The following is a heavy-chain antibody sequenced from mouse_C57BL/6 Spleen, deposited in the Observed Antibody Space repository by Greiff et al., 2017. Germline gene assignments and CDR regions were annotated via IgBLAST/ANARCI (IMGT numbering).Heavy chain of an antibody. J-gene: IGHJ1*03. CDR2: IYPRSGNT. Sequence: QVQLQQSGAELARPGASVKLSCKASGYTFTSYGISWVKQRTGQGLEWIGEIYPRSGNTYYNEKFKGKATLTADKSASTAYMELRSLTSEDSAVYFCARYYGSSYGDFGVRGTGPTVTVSS. CDR3: ARYYGSSYGDFGV. D-gene: IGHD1-1*01. V-gene: IGHV1-81*01. CDR1: GYTFTSYG.